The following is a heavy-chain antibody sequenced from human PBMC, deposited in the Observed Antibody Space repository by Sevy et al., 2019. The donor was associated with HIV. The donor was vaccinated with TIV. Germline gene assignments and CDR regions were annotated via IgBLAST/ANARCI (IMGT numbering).Heavy chain of an antibody. CDR3: TSEYSTCVCMDV. CDR2: IRSKANSYAT. J-gene: IGHJ6*03. CDR1: GFTFSGSA. D-gene: IGHD6-13*01. Sequence: GGSRRLSCAASGFTFSGSAMHWVRQASGKGLEWVGRIRSKANSYATAYAASVKGRFTISRDDSKNTAYLQMNSLKTDDTAVYYCTSEYSTCVCMDVWGKGTTVTVSS. V-gene: IGHV3-73*01.